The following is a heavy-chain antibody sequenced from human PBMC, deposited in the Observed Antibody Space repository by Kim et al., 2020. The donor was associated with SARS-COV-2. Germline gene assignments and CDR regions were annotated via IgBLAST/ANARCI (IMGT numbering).Heavy chain of an antibody. D-gene: IGHD3-22*01. CDR2: INHSGST. V-gene: IGHV4-34*01. CDR3: ARGQGEAVVNDY. CDR1: GGSFSGYY. J-gene: IGHJ4*02. Sequence: SETLSLTCAVYGGSFSGYYWSWIRQPPGKGLEWIGEINHSGSTNYNPSLKSRVTISVDTSKNQFSLKLSSVTAADTAVYYCARGQGEAVVNDYWGQGTLVTVSS.